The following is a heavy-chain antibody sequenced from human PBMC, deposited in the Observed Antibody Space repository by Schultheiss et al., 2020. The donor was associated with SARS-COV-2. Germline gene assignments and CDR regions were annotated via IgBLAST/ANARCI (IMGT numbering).Heavy chain of an antibody. J-gene: IGHJ2*01. CDR2: IYYSGST. D-gene: IGHD3/OR15-3a*01. Sequence: SETLSLTCTVSGGSISSYYWSWIRQPAGKGLEWIGSIYYSGSTNYNPSLKSRVTISVDTSKNQFSLKLSSVTAADTAVYYCARVGRTGLTYWYFDLWGRGTLVTVSS. CDR1: GGSISSYY. V-gene: IGHV4-59*01. CDR3: ARVGRTGLTYWYFDL.